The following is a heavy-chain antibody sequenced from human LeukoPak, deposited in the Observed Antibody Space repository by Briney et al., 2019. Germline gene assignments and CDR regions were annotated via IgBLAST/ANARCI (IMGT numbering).Heavy chain of an antibody. CDR3: ARERGYSSGWYSDY. Sequence: GGSLRLSCAVSGFTFRSYAMKWVRQAPGKGLEWVSAITADGSSTHYTISVKGRFIISRDTPKNSLYLQMNSLRAEDTAVYYCARERGYSSGWYSDYWGQGTLVTVSS. CDR1: GFTFRSYA. CDR2: ITADGSST. J-gene: IGHJ4*02. D-gene: IGHD6-19*01. V-gene: IGHV3-23*01.